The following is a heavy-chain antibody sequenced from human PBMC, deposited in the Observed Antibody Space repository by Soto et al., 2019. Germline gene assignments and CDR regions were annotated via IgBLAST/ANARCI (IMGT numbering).Heavy chain of an antibody. CDR3: AREKAQTLAALDY. Sequence: EVQLVESGGGLVQPGGSLRLSCAASGFTFSSYWMSWVRQAPGKGLEWVANIKQDGSQKYYVDSVKGRFTISRDNSKNSLYLQMNRLRAEDTALYYCAREKAQTLAALDYWGQGTLVTVSS. V-gene: IGHV3-7*01. J-gene: IGHJ4*02. CDR2: IKQDGSQK. D-gene: IGHD6-6*01. CDR1: GFTFSSYW.